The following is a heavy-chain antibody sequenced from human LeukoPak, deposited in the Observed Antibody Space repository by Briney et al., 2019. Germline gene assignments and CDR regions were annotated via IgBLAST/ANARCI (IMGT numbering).Heavy chain of an antibody. D-gene: IGHD2-2*01. CDR3: ARTYIVVVPAAMRWFDP. J-gene: IGHJ5*02. V-gene: IGHV4-34*01. CDR2: INHSGNT. CDR1: GGSFSGYY. Sequence: SETLSLTCAVYGGSFSGYYWSWIRQPPGKGLEWIGEINHSGNTNYNPSLKSRVTISVDTSKNQFSLKLSSVTAADTAVYYCARTYIVVVPAAMRWFDPWGQGTLVTVSS.